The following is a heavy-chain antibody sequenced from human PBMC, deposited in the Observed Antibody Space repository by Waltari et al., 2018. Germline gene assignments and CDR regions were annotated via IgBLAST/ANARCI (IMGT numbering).Heavy chain of an antibody. J-gene: IGHJ6*02. CDR1: GFTFTSSA. Sequence: QMQLVQSGPEVKKPGTSVKVSCKASGFTFTSSAVQWVRQARGQRLEWIGWIVVGSGNTNYAQKFQERVTITRDMSTSTAYMELSSLRSEDTAVYYCAAEKDSSSSGHYYYGMDVWGQGTTVTVSS. CDR3: AAEKDSSSSGHYYYGMDV. V-gene: IGHV1-58*01. D-gene: IGHD6-6*01. CDR2: IVVGSGNT.